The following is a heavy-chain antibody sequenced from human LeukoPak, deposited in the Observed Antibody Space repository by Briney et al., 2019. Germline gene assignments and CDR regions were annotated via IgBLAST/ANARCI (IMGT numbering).Heavy chain of an antibody. CDR3: AGGSYYGSGSRPGYFDY. Sequence: GGSLRLSCVASGFSVNNNYMNWVRQAPGKGLEWVSLMDNFGYKYYADSVKGRFTISRDSSENTLYLQVNSLRAEDTAVYYCAGGSYYGSGSRPGYFDYWGQGTLVTVSS. V-gene: IGHV3-53*01. CDR2: MDNFGYK. CDR1: GFSVNNNY. D-gene: IGHD3-10*01. J-gene: IGHJ4*02.